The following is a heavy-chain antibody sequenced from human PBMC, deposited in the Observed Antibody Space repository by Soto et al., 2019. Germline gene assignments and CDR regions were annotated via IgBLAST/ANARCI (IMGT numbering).Heavy chain of an antibody. V-gene: IGHV1-46*01. Sequence: ASVKVSFKASGYTFTSYYMHWVRQAPGQGLDCIGIINPSGGSTSYAQKFQGRVTMTRDTSTSTVYMELSSLRSEDTAVYYCATPTPLRGAMISNINFDLWGQGTPVTVSS. CDR3: ATPTPLRGAMISNINFDL. CDR1: GYTFTSYY. D-gene: IGHD3-10*01. CDR2: INPSGGST. J-gene: IGHJ4*02.